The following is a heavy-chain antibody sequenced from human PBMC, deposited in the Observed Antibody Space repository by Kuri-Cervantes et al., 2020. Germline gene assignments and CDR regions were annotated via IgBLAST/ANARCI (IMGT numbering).Heavy chain of an antibody. CDR3: ARGVNEWLVDPYFDY. CDR1: GFSLSTSGVG. CDR2: IYWDDDK. Sequence: SGPTLVKPTQTLTLTCTFSGFSLSTSGVGVGWIRQPPGKTLEWLALIYWDDDKRYSPSLKSRLTITKGTSKNQVVLTMTNMDPVDTATYYCARGVNEWLVDPYFDYWGQGTLVTVSS. J-gene: IGHJ4*02. D-gene: IGHD6-19*01. V-gene: IGHV2-5*02.